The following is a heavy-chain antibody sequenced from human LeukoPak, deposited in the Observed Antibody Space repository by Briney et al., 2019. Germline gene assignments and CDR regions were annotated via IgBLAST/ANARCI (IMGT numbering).Heavy chain of an antibody. CDR3: ARDSSVCSSTSCYRSFDY. V-gene: IGHV1-18*01. CDR1: GYTFTCYG. J-gene: IGHJ4*02. CDR2: ISAYNGNT. D-gene: IGHD2-2*01. Sequence: ASVKVSCKASGYTFTCYGISWVRQAPGQGLEWMGWISAYNGNTNYAQKLQGRVTMTTDTSTSTAYMELRSLRSDDTAVYYCARDSSVCSSTSCYRSFDYWGQGTLVTVSS.